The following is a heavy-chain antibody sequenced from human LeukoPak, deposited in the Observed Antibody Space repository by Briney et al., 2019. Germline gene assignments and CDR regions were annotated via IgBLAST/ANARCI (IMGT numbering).Heavy chain of an antibody. CDR2: I. V-gene: IGHV3-23*01. J-gene: IGHJ4*02. CDR3: AKDRSVGAKAYFDY. Sequence: GGTLRLSCAASGLTFSSYGMSWVRQAPGKGLEWVSAIKGRFTISRDNSKNTLYLQMNSLRAEDTAVYYCAKDRSVGAKAYFDYWGQGTLVTVSS. CDR1: GLTFSSYG. D-gene: IGHD1-26*01.